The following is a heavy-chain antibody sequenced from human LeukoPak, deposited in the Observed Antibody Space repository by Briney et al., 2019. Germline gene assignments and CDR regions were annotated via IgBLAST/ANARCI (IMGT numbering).Heavy chain of an antibody. Sequence: GGSLRLSCAACGFSFSNYDMTWVRQAPGKGLNWVSTLSDSGGSTYYADSVKGRFTISRDNSKNTLYLQMSSLRAEDTAIYFYATRLYYGSGPLDIWGQGTMVTVSS. CDR1: GFSFSNYD. D-gene: IGHD3-10*01. V-gene: IGHV3-23*01. CDR3: ATRLYYGSGPLDI. CDR2: LSDSGGST. J-gene: IGHJ3*02.